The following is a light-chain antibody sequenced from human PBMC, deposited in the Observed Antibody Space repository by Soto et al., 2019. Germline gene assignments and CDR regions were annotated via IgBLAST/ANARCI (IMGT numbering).Light chain of an antibody. CDR2: GAS. CDR1: QSVSSSY. J-gene: IGKJ2*01. CDR3: HQYAGSAYT. Sequence: IVLTQSPGTLSLSPGERATLSCRASQSVSSSYLAWYQQKPGQAPRLLIYGASSRATGIPDRFSGSASGTDFTLTISRLEPEDFAVYYCHQYAGSAYTFGQGTKLEIK. V-gene: IGKV3-20*01.